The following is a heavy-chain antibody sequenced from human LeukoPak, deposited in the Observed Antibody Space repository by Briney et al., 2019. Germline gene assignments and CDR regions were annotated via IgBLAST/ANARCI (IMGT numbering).Heavy chain of an antibody. Sequence: NPGGSLRLSCAASGFTFSDYYMSWVRQAPGKGLEWVSYISSSSSTIYYADSVKGRFTISRDNAKNSLYLQMNSLRAEDTAVYYCARDHPSGSYDYWGQGTLVTVSS. CDR1: GFTFSDYY. V-gene: IGHV3-11*04. D-gene: IGHD1-26*01. CDR2: ISSSSSTI. CDR3: ARDHPSGSYDY. J-gene: IGHJ4*02.